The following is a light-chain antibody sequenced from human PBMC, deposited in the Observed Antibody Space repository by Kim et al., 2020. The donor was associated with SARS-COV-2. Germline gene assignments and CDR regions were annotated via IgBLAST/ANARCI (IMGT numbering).Light chain of an antibody. CDR2: DDT. J-gene: IGLJ3*02. CDR3: QVWDGSSDHWV. V-gene: IGLV3-21*02. CDR1: KICDIT. Sequence: APGETARSTCGGKKICDITVHWYQQRPGQAPVLVISDDTDRPSGIPERFSGSNSGNTATLTINRVEAVDEADYYCQVWDGSSDHWVFGGGTKLTVL.